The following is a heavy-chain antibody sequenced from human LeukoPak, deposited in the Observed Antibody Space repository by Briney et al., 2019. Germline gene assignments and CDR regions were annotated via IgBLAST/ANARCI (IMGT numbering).Heavy chain of an antibody. CDR1: GYTFTSYD. CDR2: MNPNSGNT. CDR3: AREGIELRYFDWLLRRGPSDAFDI. Sequence: ASVKVSCKASGYTFTSYDINWVRQATGQGLEWMGWMNPNSGNTGYAQKFQGRVTMTRNTSISTAYMELSSLRSEDTAVYYCAREGIELRYFDWLLRRGPSDAFDIWGQGTMVTVSS. J-gene: IGHJ3*02. D-gene: IGHD3-9*01. V-gene: IGHV1-8*01.